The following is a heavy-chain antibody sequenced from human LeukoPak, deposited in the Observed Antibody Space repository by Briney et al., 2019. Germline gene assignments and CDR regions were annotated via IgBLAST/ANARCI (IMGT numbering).Heavy chain of an antibody. CDR2: INPYNGGT. Sequence: ASVKVSCKASGYTFTGYYMHWVRQAPGQGLEWMGWINPYNGGTNYAQKFQGRVTMTRDTSTSTAYMELRRLRSDDTAVYYCARDLGISARRGYMTNWFDPWGQGTLVTVSS. J-gene: IGHJ5*02. D-gene: IGHD6-6*01. CDR1: GYTFTGYY. V-gene: IGHV1-2*02. CDR3: ARDLGISARRGYMTNWFDP.